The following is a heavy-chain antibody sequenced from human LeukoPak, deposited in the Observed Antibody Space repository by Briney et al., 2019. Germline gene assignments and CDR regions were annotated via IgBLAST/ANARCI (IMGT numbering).Heavy chain of an antibody. J-gene: IGHJ4*02. CDR3: ARGCNPGSSGCPGDY. D-gene: IGHD6-19*01. Sequence: GGSLRLSCAASGFTVSSNYMSWVRQAPGKGLEWVSVIYSGGSTYYADSVKGRFTISRDNSKNTLYLQMNSLRAEDTAVYYCARGCNPGSSGCPGDYWGQGTLVSVSS. CDR1: GFTVSSNY. CDR2: IYSGGST. V-gene: IGHV3-53*01.